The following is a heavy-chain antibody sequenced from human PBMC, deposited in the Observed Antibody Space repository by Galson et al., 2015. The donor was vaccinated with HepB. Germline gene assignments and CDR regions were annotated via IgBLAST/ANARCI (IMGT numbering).Heavy chain of an antibody. D-gene: IGHD3-10*01. Sequence: SCKASGYTFTSYSMHWVRQAPGQGLEWMGIINPSGGSTSYAQKFQGRVTMPRDTSTSTVYMELSSLRSEDTAVYYCASFGTPPHYGMDVWGQGTTVTVSS. J-gene: IGHJ6*02. V-gene: IGHV1-46*01. CDR2: INPSGGST. CDR3: ASFGTPPHYGMDV. CDR1: GYTFTSYS.